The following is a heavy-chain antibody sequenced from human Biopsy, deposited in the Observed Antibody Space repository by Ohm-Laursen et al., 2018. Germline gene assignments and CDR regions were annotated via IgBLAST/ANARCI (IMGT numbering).Heavy chain of an antibody. V-gene: IGHV4-59*11. J-gene: IGHJ4*02. CDR2: ISHTGYT. CDR1: GGSFTGHY. D-gene: IGHD4-23*01. Sequence: TLSLTCTVSGGSFTGHYWTWIRQPPGKGLEWIGHISHTGYTSYKSSLKSRVTISLDTSRNHFSLRLSSLTAADTAVYYCARGSNDFGGLYFPRWGQGTLLTVSS. CDR3: ARGSNDFGGLYFPR.